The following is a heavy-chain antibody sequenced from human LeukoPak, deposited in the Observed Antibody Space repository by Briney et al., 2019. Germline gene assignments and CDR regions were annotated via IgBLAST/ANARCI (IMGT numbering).Heavy chain of an antibody. V-gene: IGHV3-21*01. D-gene: IGHD6-19*01. CDR2: ISSSSSYI. J-gene: IGHJ4*02. Sequence: GGSLRLSCAASGFTFSSYSTNWVRQAPGKGLEWVSSISSSSSYIYYADSVKGRFTISRDNAKNSLYLQMSSLRAEDTAVYYCASSSGWYYFDYWGQGTLVTVSS. CDR3: ASSSGWYYFDY. CDR1: GFTFSSYS.